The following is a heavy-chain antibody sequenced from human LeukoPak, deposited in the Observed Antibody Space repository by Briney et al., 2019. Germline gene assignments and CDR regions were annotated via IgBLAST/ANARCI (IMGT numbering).Heavy chain of an antibody. V-gene: IGHV1-8*01. Sequence: GASVKVSCKASGYTFTSYDINGVRQATGQGREWMGWMNPNSGNTGYAQKFQGRVTMTRNTSISTAYMELSSLRSEDTAVYYCARGGVITIFGVVIGGSWFDPWGQGALVTVPS. CDR1: GYTFTSYD. CDR3: ARGGVITIFGVVIGGSWFDP. D-gene: IGHD3-3*01. CDR2: MNPNSGNT. J-gene: IGHJ5*02.